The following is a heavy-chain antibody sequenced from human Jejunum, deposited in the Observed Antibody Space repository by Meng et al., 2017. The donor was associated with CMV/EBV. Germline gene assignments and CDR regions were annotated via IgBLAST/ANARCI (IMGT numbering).Heavy chain of an antibody. D-gene: IGHD1-26*01. Sequence: QWQPQESGPGLVKPSETLSLTCAVSGGSISTYYWSWIRQPPGKGLEWIGNNYYSGSTNYNPSLASRVTISVDSSKNQFSLKLSSVTAADTAVYYCARESGSYYWFDPWGQGTLVTVSS. V-gene: IGHV4-59*12. CDR3: ARESGSYYWFDP. CDR2: NYYSGST. CDR1: GGSISTYY. J-gene: IGHJ5*02.